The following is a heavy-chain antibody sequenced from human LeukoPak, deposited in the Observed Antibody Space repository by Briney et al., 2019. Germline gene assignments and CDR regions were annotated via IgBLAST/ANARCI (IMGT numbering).Heavy chain of an antibody. CDR3: ARVVLGYYYYYYMDV. CDR1: GGSISSYY. D-gene: IGHD3-10*02. CDR2: IYYSGST. V-gene: IGHV4-59*01. J-gene: IGHJ6*03. Sequence: SETLSLTCTVSGGSISSYYWSWIRQPPGKGLEWIGYIYYSGSTNYNPSLKSRVTISVDTSKNQFSLKLSSVTAADTAVYYCARVVLGYYYYYYMDVWGKGTTVTISS.